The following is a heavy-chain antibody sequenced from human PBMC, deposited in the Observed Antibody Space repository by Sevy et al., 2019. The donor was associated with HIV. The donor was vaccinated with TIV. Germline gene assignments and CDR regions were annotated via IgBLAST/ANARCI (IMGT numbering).Heavy chain of an antibody. D-gene: IGHD2-8*01. Sequence: GGSLRLSCAASGFTFSNAWMSWVRQAPGKGLEWVGRIRSKTDCGTTDYAAPVKGRFTISRDDSKNTLYLQMNSLKTEDTAVYYCTTGSAPPGTRYWGQGTLVTVSS. CDR3: TTGSAPPGTRY. V-gene: IGHV3-15*01. J-gene: IGHJ4*02. CDR2: IRSKTDCGTT. CDR1: GFTFSNAW.